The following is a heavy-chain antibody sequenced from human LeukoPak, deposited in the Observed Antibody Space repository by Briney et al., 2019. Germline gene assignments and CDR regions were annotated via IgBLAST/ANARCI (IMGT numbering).Heavy chain of an antibody. J-gene: IGHJ4*02. V-gene: IGHV3-9*01. Sequence: PGGSLRLSCAASGFTFTNYGMSWVRQAPGKGLEWVSGISWNSGSIGYADSVKGRFTISRDNAKNSLYLQMNSLRAEDTALYYCAKDGTIGTFHYFDYWGQGTLVTVSS. CDR3: AKDGTIGTFHYFDY. D-gene: IGHD1-7*01. CDR2: ISWNSGSI. CDR1: GFTFTNYG.